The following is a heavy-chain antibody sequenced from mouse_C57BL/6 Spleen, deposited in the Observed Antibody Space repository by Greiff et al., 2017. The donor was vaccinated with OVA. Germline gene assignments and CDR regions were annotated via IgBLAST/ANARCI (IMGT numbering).Heavy chain of an antibody. Sequence: VKLMESGAELVRPGTSVKVSCKASGYAFTNYLIEWVKQRPGQGLEWIGVINPGSGGTNYNEKFKGKATLTADKSSSTAYMQLSSLTSEDSAVYFCAREYYGSSYNYAMDYWGQGTSVTVSS. CDR3: AREYYGSSYNYAMDY. CDR2: INPGSGGT. CDR1: GYAFTNYL. D-gene: IGHD1-1*01. V-gene: IGHV1-54*01. J-gene: IGHJ4*01.